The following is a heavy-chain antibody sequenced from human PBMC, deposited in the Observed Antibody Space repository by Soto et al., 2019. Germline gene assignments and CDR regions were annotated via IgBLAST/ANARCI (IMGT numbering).Heavy chain of an antibody. J-gene: IGHJ4*02. CDR3: ARASSWSDFDY. D-gene: IGHD6-13*01. CDR1: GFTVSSNY. Sequence: EVQLVESGGGLVQPGGSLRLSCAASGFTVSSNYMSWVRQAPGKGLEWVSVIYSGGSTYYADSVKGRFTISRDNSKSTLYLPMNSLRAEDTAVYYCARASSWSDFDYWGQGTLVTVSS. CDR2: IYSGGST. V-gene: IGHV3-66*01.